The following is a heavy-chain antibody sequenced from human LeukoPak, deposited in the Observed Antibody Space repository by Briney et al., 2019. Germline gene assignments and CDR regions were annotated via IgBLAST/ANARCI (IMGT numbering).Heavy chain of an antibody. D-gene: IGHD3-22*01. J-gene: IGHJ4*02. CDR1: GFTFSNYV. V-gene: IGHV3-23*01. CDR3: TNDHDSTGYPTPDH. Sequence: GGSLRLSCAASGFTFSNYVMTWVRQAPGKGLEWVATIKDNGHTTFYADSVKGRFTISRDNSKNTLYLQMNSLRDEDTAFYSYTNDHDSTGYPTPDHWGQGTLVTVSS. CDR2: IKDNGHTT.